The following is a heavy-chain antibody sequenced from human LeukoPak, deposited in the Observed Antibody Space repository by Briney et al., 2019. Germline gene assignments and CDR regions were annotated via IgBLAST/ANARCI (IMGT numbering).Heavy chain of an antibody. CDR1: GFTFSSYA. V-gene: IGHV3-23*01. D-gene: IGHD3-22*01. CDR3: ASPYDSSGYYPEDYFDY. Sequence: GGSLRLSCAASGFTFSSYAMSWVRQAPVKGLEWVSAISGSGGSTYYADSVKGRFTISRDNSKNTLYLQMNSLRAEDTAVYYCASPYDSSGYYPEDYFDYWGQGTLVTVSS. CDR2: ISGSGGST. J-gene: IGHJ4*02.